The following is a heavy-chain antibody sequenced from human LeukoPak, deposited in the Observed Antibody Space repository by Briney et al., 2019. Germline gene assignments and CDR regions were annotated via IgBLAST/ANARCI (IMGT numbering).Heavy chain of an antibody. J-gene: IGHJ6*02. D-gene: IGHD2/OR15-2a*01. CDR1: GFTFSSYA. CDR2: ISSSSSYI. Sequence: SGGSLRLSCAASGFTFSSYAMGWVRQAPGKGLEWVSSISSSSSYIYYADSVKGRFTISRDNAKNSLYLQMNSLRAEDTAVYYCARLYGLTSPMVLTFFYYYGMDVWGQGTTVTVSS. CDR3: ARLYGLTSPMVLTFFYYYGMDV. V-gene: IGHV3-21*04.